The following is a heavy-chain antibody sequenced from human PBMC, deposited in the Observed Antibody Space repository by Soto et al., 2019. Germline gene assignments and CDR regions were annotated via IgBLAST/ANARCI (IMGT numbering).Heavy chain of an antibody. CDR1: GFTFSSYS. CDR3: ARDYFGTVTTDWIRYDAFDI. V-gene: IGHV3-48*01. CDR2: ISSSSSTI. J-gene: IGHJ3*02. D-gene: IGHD4-17*01. Sequence: GGSLRLSCAASGFTFSSYSMNWVRQAPGKGLEWVSYISSSSSTIYYADSVKGRFTISRDNAKNSLYLQMNSLRAEDTAVYYCARDYFGTVTTDWIRYDAFDIWGQGTMVTVSS.